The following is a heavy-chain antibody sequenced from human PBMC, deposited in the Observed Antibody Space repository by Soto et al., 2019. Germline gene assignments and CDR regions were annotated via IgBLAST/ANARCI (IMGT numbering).Heavy chain of an antibody. D-gene: IGHD3-22*01. CDR2: INHSGST. CDR1: GGSFSGYY. CDR3: ARAPFYFISSGRKTNGMAF. J-gene: IGHJ6*02. V-gene: IGHV4-34*01. Sequence: SETLSLTCAVYGGSFSGYYWSWIRQPPGKGLEWIGEINHSGSTNYNPSLKSRVTISVDTSKNQFSLKLSSVTAADTAVYYCARAPFYFISSGRKTNGMAFWAQGRTVT.